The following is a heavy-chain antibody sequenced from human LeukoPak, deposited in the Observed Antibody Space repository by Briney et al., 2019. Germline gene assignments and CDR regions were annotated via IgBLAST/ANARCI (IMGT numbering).Heavy chain of an antibody. D-gene: IGHD6-19*01. J-gene: IGHJ1*01. CDR2: FDPEDGET. V-gene: IGHV1-24*01. CDR3: ATRSSGWYEDFQH. CDR1: GYTLTELS. Sequence: ASVKVSCKVSGYTLTELSMHWVRQAPGKGLEWMGGFDPEDGETIYAQKFQGRVTMTEGTSTDTAYMELSSLRSEDTAVYYCATRSSGWYEDFQHWGQGTLVTVSS.